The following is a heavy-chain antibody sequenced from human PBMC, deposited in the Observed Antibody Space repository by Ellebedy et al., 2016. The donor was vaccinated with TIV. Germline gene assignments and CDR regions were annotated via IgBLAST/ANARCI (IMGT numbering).Heavy chain of an antibody. Sequence: GESLKISCTASGFTFGHHGMSWFRQAPGKGLEWVGFIRSNAYRATIEYAASVKGRFTISRDDSKSIAYLQMNSLKTEDTAVYYCSRDPDYDYVWGSYPFDYWGQGTLVTVSS. V-gene: IGHV3-49*03. J-gene: IGHJ4*02. CDR3: SRDPDYDYVWGSYPFDY. CDR1: GFTFGHHG. CDR2: IRSNAYRATI. D-gene: IGHD3-16*02.